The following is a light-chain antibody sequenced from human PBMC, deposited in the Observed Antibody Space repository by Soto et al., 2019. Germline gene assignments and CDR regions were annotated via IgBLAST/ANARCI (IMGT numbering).Light chain of an antibody. CDR3: CSHAGSFYV. CDR2: DVS. J-gene: IGLJ1*01. V-gene: IGLV2-11*01. Sequence: QSALTQPASVSGSPGQSITISCTGTSSDVGGYDYVSWYQQHPGKAPKLMIYDVSRRPSGVPDRFSGSKSGNTASLTISGLQAEDEADYYCCSHAGSFYVFGTGTKLTVL. CDR1: SSDVGGYDY.